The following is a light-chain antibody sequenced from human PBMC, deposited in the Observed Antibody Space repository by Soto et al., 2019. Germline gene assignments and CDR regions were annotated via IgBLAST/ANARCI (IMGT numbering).Light chain of an antibody. CDR1: SSNIGNNY. Sequence: HSVLTQPPSVSAAPGQKVTISCSGSSSNIGNNYVSWYQQLPGTAPKLLIYDNNKRPSGIPDRFSGSKSGTSATLGITGLQTGDEADYYCGTWDSSLSAGGVVFGGGTKVTVL. V-gene: IGLV1-51*01. CDR2: DNN. CDR3: GTWDSSLSAGGVV. J-gene: IGLJ2*01.